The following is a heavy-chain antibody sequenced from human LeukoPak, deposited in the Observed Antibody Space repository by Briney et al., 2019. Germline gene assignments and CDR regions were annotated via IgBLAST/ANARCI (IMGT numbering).Heavy chain of an antibody. CDR2: ISGSGGST. V-gene: IGHV3-23*01. Sequence: GGSLRLHCATSGFIFSTYALSGVRQAPGKGLEWASSISGSGGSTYHADSVKGRFTISRDSSKNTLYLQMNSLRAEDTAIYYCARVIRAAPGKGYFDYWGQGTLVTVSS. J-gene: IGHJ4*02. CDR1: GFIFSTYA. D-gene: IGHD6-13*01. CDR3: ARVIRAAPGKGYFDY.